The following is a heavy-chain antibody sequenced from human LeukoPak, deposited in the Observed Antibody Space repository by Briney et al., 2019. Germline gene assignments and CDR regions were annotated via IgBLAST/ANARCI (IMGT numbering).Heavy chain of an antibody. V-gene: IGHV1-69*05. J-gene: IGHJ4*02. CDR1: GGTFSSYA. CDR2: IIPIFGTA. CDR3: ARGSYLIFSYYFDY. D-gene: IGHD1-26*01. Sequence: SVKVSCKASGGTFSSYAISWVRQAPGQGLEWVGGIIPIFGTANYAQKSQGRVTITTDESTSTAYMELSSLRSEDTAVYYCARGSYLIFSYYFDYWGQGTLVTVSS.